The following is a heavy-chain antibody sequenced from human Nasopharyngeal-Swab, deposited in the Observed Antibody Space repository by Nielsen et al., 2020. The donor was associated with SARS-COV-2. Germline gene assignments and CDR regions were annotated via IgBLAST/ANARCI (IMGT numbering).Heavy chain of an antibody. D-gene: IGHD6-6*01. J-gene: IGHJ3*02. Sequence: GASLKISCKGSGYSFTSYWIGWGRQMPGKGLGWKGIIYPGDSDTRYSPSFQGQVTISADKSISTAYLQWSSLKASDTAMYYCARDEGVYSSSSRGAFDIWGQGTMVTVSS. CDR3: ARDEGVYSSSSRGAFDI. V-gene: IGHV5-51*01. CDR1: GYSFTSYW. CDR2: IYPGDSDT.